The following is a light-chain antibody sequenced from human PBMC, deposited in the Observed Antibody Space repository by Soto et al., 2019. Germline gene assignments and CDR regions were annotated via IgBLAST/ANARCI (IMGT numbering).Light chain of an antibody. V-gene: IGKV1-5*03. Sequence: DIQMTQSPSTLSASVGDRVTITCRASPGISSRLAWYQQKPGKDPKLLIYKASSLESGAPSRFSGSGSGTEFTLTISSLQPDDFATYYCQQYNSYVTFGPGTKVEIK. CDR3: QQYNSYVT. CDR2: KAS. J-gene: IGKJ3*01. CDR1: PGISSR.